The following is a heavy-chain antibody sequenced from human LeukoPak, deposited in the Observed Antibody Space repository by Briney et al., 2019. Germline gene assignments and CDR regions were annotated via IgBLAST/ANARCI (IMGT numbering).Heavy chain of an antibody. J-gene: IGHJ6*02. CDR3: ARLIWFGELSGYGMDV. Sequence: SETLSLTCTVSGGSISSGNLYWSWIRQRPGKGLEWIGYIYYSGSTYYNTSLKSRVTISVDTSKNQLSLKVSSVTAADTAVYYCARLIWFGELSGYGMDVWGQGTTVTVSS. CDR1: GGSISSGNLY. V-gene: IGHV4-31*03. D-gene: IGHD3-10*01. CDR2: IYYSGST.